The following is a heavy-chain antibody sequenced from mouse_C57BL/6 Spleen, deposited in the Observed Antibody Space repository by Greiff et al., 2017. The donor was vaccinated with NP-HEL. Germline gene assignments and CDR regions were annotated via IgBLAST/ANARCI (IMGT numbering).Heavy chain of an antibody. V-gene: IGHV10-3*01. Sequence: DVMLVESGGGLVQPKGSLKLSCAASGFTFNTYAMHWVRQAPGKGLEWVARIRSKSSNYATYYADSVKDRFTISRDDSQSMLYLQMNNLKTEDTAMYYCVRDLGDGYYNYAMDYWGQGTSVTVSS. D-gene: IGHD2-3*01. CDR2: IRSKSSNYAT. J-gene: IGHJ4*01. CDR1: GFTFNTYA. CDR3: VRDLGDGYYNYAMDY.